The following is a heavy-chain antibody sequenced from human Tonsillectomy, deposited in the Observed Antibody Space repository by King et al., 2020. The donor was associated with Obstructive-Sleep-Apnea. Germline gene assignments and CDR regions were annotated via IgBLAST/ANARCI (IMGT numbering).Heavy chain of an antibody. V-gene: IGHV4-59*08. CDR2: IYYSGST. CDR3: ARLGSSGRTIPYWYFDL. D-gene: IGHD6-19*01. Sequence: QLQESGPGLVKPSETLSLTCTVSGGSISNYYWSWIRQPPGKGLEWIGYIYYSGSTNYNPSLKSRLTISVDTSKNQFSLKLSSVTAADTAVYYCARLGSSGRTIPYWYFDLWGRGTLVTVSS. J-gene: IGHJ2*01. CDR1: GGSISNYY.